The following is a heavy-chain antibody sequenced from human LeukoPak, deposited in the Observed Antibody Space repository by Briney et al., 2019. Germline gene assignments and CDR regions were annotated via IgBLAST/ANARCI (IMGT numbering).Heavy chain of an antibody. D-gene: IGHD3-22*01. V-gene: IGHV3-23*01. CDR2: IGGSGGGT. Sequence: GGSLRLSCAASGFTFSSYAMHWVRRAPGKGLEWVAGIGGSGGGTNYADSVKGRFIISRDNAKNTLYLQMSSLRVEDTAVYFCAKRGVVIRVILVGFHKEAYYFDSWGQGALVTVSS. CDR1: GFTFSSYA. CDR3: AKRGVVIRVILVGFHKEAYYFDS. J-gene: IGHJ4*02.